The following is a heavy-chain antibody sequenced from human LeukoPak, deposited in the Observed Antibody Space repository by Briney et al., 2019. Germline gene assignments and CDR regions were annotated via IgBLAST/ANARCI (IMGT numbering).Heavy chain of an antibody. D-gene: IGHD3-16*01. CDR3: AQDRSRGGRYGYFDS. Sequence: GWALRLSCAPSLLSFSRYAMSWVPQAPGKGGEGVSAISGSGGSPYYAHSPKGRFTISRDNCKNTLYLQMNSVRAEDTAVYYCAQDRSRGGRYGYFDSWGQGTLVTVSS. J-gene: IGHJ4*02. CDR1: LLSFSRYA. CDR2: ISGSGGSP. V-gene: IGHV3-23*01.